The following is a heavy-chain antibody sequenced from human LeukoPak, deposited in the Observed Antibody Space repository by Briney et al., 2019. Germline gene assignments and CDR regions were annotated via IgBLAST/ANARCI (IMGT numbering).Heavy chain of an antibody. CDR3: ARRTFWSEYYFDY. D-gene: IGHD3-3*01. Sequence: GGSLRLSCAASGFTVSSNYMSWVRQAPGKGLEWVSVIYSGGSTYYADSVKGRFTISRDNSKNTLYLQMNSLRAEDTAVYYCARRTFWSEYYFDYWGQGTLVTVSS. J-gene: IGHJ4*02. V-gene: IGHV3-66*02. CDR2: IYSGGST. CDR1: GFTVSSNY.